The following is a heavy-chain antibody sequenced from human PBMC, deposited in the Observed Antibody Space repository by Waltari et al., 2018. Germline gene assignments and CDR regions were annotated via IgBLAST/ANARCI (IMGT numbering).Heavy chain of an antibody. CDR3: ARSTPERFFNL. Sequence: QVQLQESGPGLVKPSGTLSVTCVVSGGSITPFNWWSWVRQPPGKGLEWIGEIIQSGSTSYNPALQSRVTISVDTSKNQFALNMNAITAADTAVYYCARSTPERFFNLWGRGTLVTVSS. CDR1: GGSITPFNW. V-gene: IGHV4-4*02. J-gene: IGHJ2*01. CDR2: IIQSGST.